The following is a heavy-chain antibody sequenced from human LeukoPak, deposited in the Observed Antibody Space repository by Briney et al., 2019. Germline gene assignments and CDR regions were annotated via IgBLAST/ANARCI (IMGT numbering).Heavy chain of an antibody. V-gene: IGHV3-53*01. CDR2: IYSGGST. D-gene: IGHD6-6*01. J-gene: IGHJ6*03. CDR3: ARSSSTWYYYMDV. Sequence: PGGSLRLSCAASEFTVSTNYMSWVRQAPGKGLEWVSVIYSGGSTYYADSVKGRFTISRDNSKNTLYLQMNSLRAEDTAVYYCARSSSTWYYYMDVWGKGTTVTVSS. CDR1: EFTVSTNY.